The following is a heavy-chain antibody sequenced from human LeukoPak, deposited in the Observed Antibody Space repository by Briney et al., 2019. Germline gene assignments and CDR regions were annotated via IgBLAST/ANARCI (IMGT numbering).Heavy chain of an antibody. D-gene: IGHD5-18*01. CDR1: GFTFSNYW. CDR2: IKQDVSEK. V-gene: IGHV3-7*01. J-gene: IGHJ4*02. Sequence: GGSLRLSCSASGFTFSNYWMGWVRQAPGKGLEWVANIKQDVSEKYYVDSVKGRFTISRDNSKNTLYLRMESLRPEDTAVYYCARDPVSTASRINSDYWGQGTLVTVSS. CDR3: ARDPVSTASRINSDY.